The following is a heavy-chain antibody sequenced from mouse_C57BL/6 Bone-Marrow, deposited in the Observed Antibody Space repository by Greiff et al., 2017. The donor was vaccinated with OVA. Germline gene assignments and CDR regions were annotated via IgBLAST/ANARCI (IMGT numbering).Heavy chain of an antibody. V-gene: IGHV5-12*01. CDR3: ARGGAYYSNYVAY. D-gene: IGHD2-5*01. J-gene: IGHJ3*01. CDR2: ISNGGGST. CDR1: GFTFSDYY. Sequence: EVQLVESGGGLVQPGGSLKLSCAASGFTFSDYYMYWVRQTPEKRLEWVAYISNGGGSTYYPDTVKGRFTISRDNAKNTLYLQMSRLKSEDTAMYYCARGGAYYSNYVAYWGQGTLVTVSA.